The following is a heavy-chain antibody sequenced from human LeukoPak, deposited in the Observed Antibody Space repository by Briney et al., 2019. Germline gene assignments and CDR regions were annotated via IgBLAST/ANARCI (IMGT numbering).Heavy chain of an antibody. Sequence: AGGSLRLSCAASGFTFSGSGMHWVRQASGKGLEWVGRIRSKANSYATAYAASVKDRFTISRDDSKNTTYLQMNSLKAEDTALYYCTRLALEGFDYWGQGTLVTVSS. J-gene: IGHJ4*02. CDR3: TRLALEGFDY. CDR2: IRSKANSYAT. V-gene: IGHV3-73*01. CDR1: GFTFSGSG.